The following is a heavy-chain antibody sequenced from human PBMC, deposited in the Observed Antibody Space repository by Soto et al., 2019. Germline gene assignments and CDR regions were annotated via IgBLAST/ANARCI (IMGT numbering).Heavy chain of an antibody. CDR1: GFTFSSYW. D-gene: IGHD6-19*01. Sequence: PGGSLRLSCAASGFTFSSYWMHWVRQAPGKGLVWVSRINSDGSSTSYADSVKGRFTISRDNAKNTLYLQMNSLRAEDTAVYYCARDLRVGSGWPLYYFDYWGQGTLVTVSS. V-gene: IGHV3-74*01. J-gene: IGHJ4*02. CDR3: ARDLRVGSGWPLYYFDY. CDR2: INSDGSST.